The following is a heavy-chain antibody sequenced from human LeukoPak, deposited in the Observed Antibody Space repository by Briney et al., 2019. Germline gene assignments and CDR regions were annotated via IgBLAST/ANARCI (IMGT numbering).Heavy chain of an antibody. CDR3: AREGHSSGWSFDY. J-gene: IGHJ4*02. CDR1: GFTFSSYA. Sequence: PGGSLRLSCAASGFTFSSYAMHWVRQAPGKGLEWVAVISYDGSNKYYADSVKGRFTISRDNSKNTLYLQMNSLRAEDTAAYYCAREGHSSGWSFDYWGQGTLVTVSS. CDR2: ISYDGSNK. V-gene: IGHV3-30*04. D-gene: IGHD6-19*01.